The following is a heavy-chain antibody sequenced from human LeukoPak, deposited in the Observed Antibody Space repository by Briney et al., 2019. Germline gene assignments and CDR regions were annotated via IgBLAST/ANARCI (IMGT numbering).Heavy chain of an antibody. V-gene: IGHV4-61*01. CDR3: ATAYHYDSPFDP. D-gene: IGHD3-22*01. CDR2: IYYSGST. J-gene: IGHJ5*02. CDR1: GGSVSSGSYY. Sequence: PSETLSLTCTVSGGSVSSGSYYWSWIRQPPGKGLEWIGYIYYSGSTNYNPSLKSRVTISVDTSKNQFSLKLSSVTAADTAVYYCATAYHYDSPFDPWGQGTLVTVSS.